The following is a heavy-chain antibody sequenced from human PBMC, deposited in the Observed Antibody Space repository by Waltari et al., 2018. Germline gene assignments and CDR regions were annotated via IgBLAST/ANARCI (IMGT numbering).Heavy chain of an antibody. Sequence: QVQLVQSGAEGKKPGASVKVSCKASGYTFTGSYMHWVRQAPGQGLEWMGRINHSSGGTNYAQKFQGRVTMTRDTSISTAYMELSRLRSDDTAVYYCARARKIVYYFDYWGQGTLVTVSS. V-gene: IGHV1-2*06. CDR2: INHSSGGT. CDR1: GYTFTGSY. CDR3: ARARKIVYYFDY. D-gene: IGHD2-21*01. J-gene: IGHJ4*02.